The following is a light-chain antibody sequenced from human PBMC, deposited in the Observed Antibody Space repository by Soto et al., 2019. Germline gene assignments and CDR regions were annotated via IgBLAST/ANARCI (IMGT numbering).Light chain of an antibody. Sequence: QSVLTRPPSVSGSPGQSVTISCTGTSTDFVSYNRVSWYQQPPGTAPKLMIYEVSKRPSGVPDRFSGSKSGNTASLTISGLQAADEADYYCSLYTSENAYVFGTGTKV. J-gene: IGLJ1*01. V-gene: IGLV2-18*01. CDR3: SLYTSENAYV. CDR1: STDFVSYNR. CDR2: EVS.